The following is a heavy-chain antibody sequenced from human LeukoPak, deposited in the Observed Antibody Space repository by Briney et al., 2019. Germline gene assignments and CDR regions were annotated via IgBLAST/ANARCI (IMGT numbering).Heavy chain of an antibody. CDR1: GGSISSYY. CDR3: ARHERETRYYFDF. V-gene: IGHV4-59*08. Sequence: SETLYLTCTVSGGSISSYYWSWIRQPPGKGPEWIGYIYYSGSTNYNPSLKSRVTMSIDTSKNQFSLKLSSVTAADTAVYFCARHERETRYYFDFWGQGTLVTVSS. J-gene: IGHJ4*02. D-gene: IGHD1-26*01. CDR2: IYYSGST.